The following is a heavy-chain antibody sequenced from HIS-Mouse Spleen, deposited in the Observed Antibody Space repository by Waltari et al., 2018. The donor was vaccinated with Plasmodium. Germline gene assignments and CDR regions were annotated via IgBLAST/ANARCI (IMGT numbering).Heavy chain of an antibody. Sequence: QLQLQESGPGLVNPSETLSLTCPVSCGSLSRRTYYLGWISQPPGKGLEWIGSIYYSGSTYYNPSLKSRVTISVDTSKNQFSLKLSSVTAADTAVYYCARVKPPYYFDYWGQGTLVTVSS. CDR3: ARVKPPYYFDY. V-gene: IGHV4-39*07. CDR2: IYYSGST. J-gene: IGHJ4*02. CDR1: CGSLSRRTYY.